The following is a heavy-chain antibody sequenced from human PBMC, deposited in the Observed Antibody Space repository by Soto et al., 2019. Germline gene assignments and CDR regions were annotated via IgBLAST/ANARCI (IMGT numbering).Heavy chain of an antibody. CDR1: GGSISSGGYY. V-gene: IGHV4-31*03. D-gene: IGHD3-22*01. J-gene: IGHJ4*02. Sequence: QVQLQESGPGLVKPSQTLSLTCTVSGGSISSGGYYWSWVRQHPGKGLEWIGYIYYSGSTYYNPSLKIRVTISVYPFNNQFSLKLSSVSASDTAVYYCARVYYYHSSGYYYPYFDSCGQGTLLTFSS. CDR2: IYYSGST. CDR3: ARVYYYHSSGYYYPYFDS.